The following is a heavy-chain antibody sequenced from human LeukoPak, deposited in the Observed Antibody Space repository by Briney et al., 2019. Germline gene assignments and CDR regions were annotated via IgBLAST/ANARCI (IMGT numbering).Heavy chain of an antibody. Sequence: SQTLSLTCTVSGGFISSYYWSWIRQPPGKGLEWIGYIYYSGSTNYNPSLKSRVTISVDTSKNQFSLKLSSVTAADTAVYYCARGSGYDPFPDYWGQGTLVTVSS. CDR1: GGFISSYY. CDR3: ARGSGYDPFPDY. J-gene: IGHJ4*02. V-gene: IGHV4-59*01. D-gene: IGHD5-12*01. CDR2: IYYSGST.